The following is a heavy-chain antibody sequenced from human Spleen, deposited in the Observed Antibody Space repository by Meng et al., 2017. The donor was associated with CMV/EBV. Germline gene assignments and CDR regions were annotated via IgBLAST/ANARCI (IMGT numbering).Heavy chain of an antibody. Sequence: GESLKISCAASGFTFSSYWMHWVRQAPGKGLVWVSRINSDGSSTSYADSVKGRFTISRDNAKNTLYLQMNSLRAEDTAVYYCARVLELPPYYYGMDVWGQGTTVT. CDR3: ARVLELPPYYYGMDV. J-gene: IGHJ6*02. D-gene: IGHD1-7*01. CDR2: INSDGSST. CDR1: GFTFSSYW. V-gene: IGHV3-74*01.